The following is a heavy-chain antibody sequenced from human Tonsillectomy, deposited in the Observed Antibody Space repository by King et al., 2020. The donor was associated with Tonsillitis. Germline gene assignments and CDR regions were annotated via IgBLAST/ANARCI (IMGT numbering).Heavy chain of an antibody. Sequence: QLVQSGAEVKKPGASVKVSCKASGYTFTGYGINWVRQAPGQGLEWMGRISAYNGYTNYAQKLQGRVTMTTDTSTSTAYMELRSLRSDDTAVYYCARDLLAECELLSAVRDWFDPWGQGTLVTVSS. CDR3: ARDLLAECELLSAVRDWFDP. V-gene: IGHV1-18*04. CDR1: GYTFTGYG. J-gene: IGHJ5*02. CDR2: ISAYNGYT. D-gene: IGHD1-26*01.